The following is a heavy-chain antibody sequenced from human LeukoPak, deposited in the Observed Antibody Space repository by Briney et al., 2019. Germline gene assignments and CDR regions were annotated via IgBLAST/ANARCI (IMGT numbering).Heavy chain of an antibody. D-gene: IGHD3-10*01. CDR2: SYYNGNT. J-gene: IGHJ6*03. Sequence: PSETLSLTCTVSGGSITNYYWSWIRQPPGKGLEWIGLSYYNGNTNYNPSLKSRVTISVDMSKNQFSLSLRSVTAADTAVYYCARGGLITMVRGPLRYYYMDVWGKGTTVTISS. CDR3: ARGGLITMVRGPLRYYYMDV. V-gene: IGHV4-59*01. CDR1: GGSITNYY.